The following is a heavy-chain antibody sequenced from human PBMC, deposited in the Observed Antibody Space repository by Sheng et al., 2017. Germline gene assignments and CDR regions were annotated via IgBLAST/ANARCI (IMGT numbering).Heavy chain of an antibody. CDR3: ATTDRGWYGVGY. CDR2: ITGSGGDT. J-gene: IGHJ4*02. V-gene: IGHV3-23*01. D-gene: IGHD6-19*01. Sequence: EVQLLESGGGLVQPGGSLRLSCAASGFTFSSDAMSWVRQPPGKGLQWVSSITGSGGDTYYADSVKGRFTISRDNSKNTVYLQLNSLRAEDTAVYYCATTDRGWYGVGYWGQGTLVTVSS. CDR1: GFTFSSDA.